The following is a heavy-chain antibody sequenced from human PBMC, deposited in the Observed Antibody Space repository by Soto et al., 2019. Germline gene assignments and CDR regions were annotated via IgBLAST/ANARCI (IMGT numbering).Heavy chain of an antibody. CDR2: ISAYNGNT. CDR3: ARDPPPMDG. V-gene: IGHV1-18*01. CDR1: GYTFTSYG. Sequence: QVQLVQSGAEVKKPGASVKVSCKASGYTFTSYGISWVRQAPGQGLEWMGWISAYNGNTNYAQKLQGRVTMTSDTATRPAYMELRRLRSDETAVYYCARDPPPMDGWSQGTPVTVSS. J-gene: IGHJ6*02.